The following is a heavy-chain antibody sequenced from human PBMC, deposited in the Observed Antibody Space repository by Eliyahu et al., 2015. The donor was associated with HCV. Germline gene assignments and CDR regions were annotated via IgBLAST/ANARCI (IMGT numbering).Heavy chain of an antibody. CDR3: ATQDSQGRSDY. CDR2: IKQDGSEK. Sequence: EVQLVESGGGLVQPGGSLRLSXAASGFSFSSYWXGWVRQTPGKGLEWVANIKQDGSEKYYVDSLKGRFTISRDNTKNSLYLQMNNLRAEDTAVYYCATQDSQGRSDYWGQGALVTVSS. J-gene: IGHJ4*02. D-gene: IGHD2-15*01. CDR1: GFSFSSYW. V-gene: IGHV3-7*01.